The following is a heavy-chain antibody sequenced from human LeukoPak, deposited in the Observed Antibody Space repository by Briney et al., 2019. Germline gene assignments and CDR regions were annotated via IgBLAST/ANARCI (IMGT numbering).Heavy chain of an antibody. J-gene: IGHJ4*02. CDR2: INPSGTST. Sequence: ASVKVSCKASGYTFTNYYMHWVRQAPGQGLEWMGMINPSGTSTRYEQKFQDRVTMTRETSTGTVYMELSSLRSEDTAVYYCARGYSSSYRIDYWGQGTLVTVSS. V-gene: IGHV1-46*01. CDR1: GYTFTNYY. D-gene: IGHD2-2*01. CDR3: ARGYSSSYRIDY.